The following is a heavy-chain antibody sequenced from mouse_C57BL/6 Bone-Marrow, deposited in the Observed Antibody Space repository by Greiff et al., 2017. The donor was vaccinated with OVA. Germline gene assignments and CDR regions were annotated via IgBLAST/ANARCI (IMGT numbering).Heavy chain of an antibody. D-gene: IGHD1-1*01. Sequence: QLQQSGPGLVAPSQSLSITCTVSGFSLTSYAISWVRQPPGKGLEWLGVIWTGGGTNYNSALKSRLSISKDNSKSQVFLKMNSLQTDDTARYYCARNGGYYGDWYFDVWGTGTTVTVSS. CDR2: IWTGGGT. CDR1: GFSLTSYA. J-gene: IGHJ1*03. CDR3: ARNGGYYGDWYFDV. V-gene: IGHV2-9-1*01.